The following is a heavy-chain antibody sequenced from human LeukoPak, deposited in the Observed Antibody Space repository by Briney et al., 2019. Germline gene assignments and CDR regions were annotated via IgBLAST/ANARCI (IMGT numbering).Heavy chain of an antibody. CDR3: AINDGSGYYYFDY. D-gene: IGHD3-22*01. V-gene: IGHV1-2*02. CDR1: GYTFTGYY. CDR2: INPNSGGT. Sequence: GASVKVSCKASGYTFTGYYMHWVRQAPGQGLKWMGWINPNSGGTNYAQKFQGRVTMTRDTSISTAYMELSRLRSDDTAVYYCAINDGSGYYYFDYWGQGTLVTVSS. J-gene: IGHJ4*02.